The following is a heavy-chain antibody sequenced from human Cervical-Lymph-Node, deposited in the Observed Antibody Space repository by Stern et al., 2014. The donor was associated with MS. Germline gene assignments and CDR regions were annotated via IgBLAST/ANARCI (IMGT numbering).Heavy chain of an antibody. CDR2: IDWNDKT. D-gene: IGHD3-3*01. J-gene: IGHJ4*02. CDR1: GFSLITSGVR. CDR3: ARMMGSGYRHYFDY. Sequence: QVNLKESGPALVKPTQTLTLTCTFSGFSLITSGVRVSWIRQPPGKALEWLGRIDWNDKTFYNTSLMTRLTISKDTSKNQVVLTMTNVDPVDTATYYCARMMGSGYRHYFDYWGQGAPVTVSS. V-gene: IGHV2-70*04.